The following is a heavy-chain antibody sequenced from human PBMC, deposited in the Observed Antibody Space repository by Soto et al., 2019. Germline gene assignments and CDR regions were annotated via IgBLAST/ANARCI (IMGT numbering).Heavy chain of an antibody. CDR2: IYYSGST. V-gene: IGHV4-31*02. Sequence: DLEWIGYIYYSGSTYYNPSLKSRVTISEDTSKNQFSLKLSSVTAADTAVYYCARAGYCSGGSCYRFPVDYWGQGTLVTVSS. D-gene: IGHD2-15*01. J-gene: IGHJ4*02. CDR3: ARAGYCSGGSCYRFPVDY.